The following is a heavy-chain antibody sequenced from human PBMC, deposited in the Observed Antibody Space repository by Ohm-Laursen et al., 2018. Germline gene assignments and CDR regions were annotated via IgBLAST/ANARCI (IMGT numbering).Heavy chain of an antibody. CDR3: AKDNSSGWPYWYFDL. CDR1: GFTFSSYE. V-gene: IGHV3-9*01. CDR2: ISWNSGSI. D-gene: IGHD6-19*01. J-gene: IGHJ2*01. Sequence: SLRLSCAASGFTFSSYEMNWVRQAPGKGLEWVSGISWNSGSIGYADSVKGRFTISRDNAKNSLYLQMNSLRAEDTALYYCAKDNSSGWPYWYFDLWGRGTLVTVSS.